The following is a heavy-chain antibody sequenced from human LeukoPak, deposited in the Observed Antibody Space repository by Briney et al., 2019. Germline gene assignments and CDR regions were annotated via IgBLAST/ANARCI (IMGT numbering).Heavy chain of an antibody. CDR2: ISGSGGST. V-gene: IGHV3-23*01. D-gene: IGHD3-10*01. CDR1: GFTFSSYA. CDR3: ARDGVYGSGSYHN. Sequence: GGSLRLSCAASGFTFSSYAMSWVRQAPGKGLEWVSAISGSGGSTYYADSVKGRFIISRDNSKNTLYLQMDSLRAEDTAVYYCARDGVYGSGSYHNWGQGTLVTVSS. J-gene: IGHJ4*02.